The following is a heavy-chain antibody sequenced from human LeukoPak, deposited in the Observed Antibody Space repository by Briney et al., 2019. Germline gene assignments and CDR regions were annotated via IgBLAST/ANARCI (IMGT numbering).Heavy chain of an antibody. V-gene: IGHV3-11*04. CDR3: ARVALYYDSSGYPDDY. CDR2: ISSSGSTI. Sequence: PGGSLRLSCAASGFTFSDYYMSWIRQAPGKGLEWVSYISSSGSTIYYADSVKGRFTISRDNAKNSLYLQMNSLRAEDTAVYYCARVALYYDSSGYPDDYWGQGTLVTVSS. D-gene: IGHD3-22*01. J-gene: IGHJ4*02. CDR1: GFTFSDYY.